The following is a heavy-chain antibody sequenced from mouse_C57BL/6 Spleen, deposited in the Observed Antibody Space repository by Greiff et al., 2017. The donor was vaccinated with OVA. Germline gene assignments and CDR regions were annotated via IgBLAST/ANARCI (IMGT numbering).Heavy chain of an antibody. CDR3: ARRRGYGYDDFDY. Sequence: VQLKESGPELVKPGASVKISCKASGYAFSSSWMNWVKQRPGKGLEWIGRIYPGDGDTNYNGKFKGKATLTADKSSSTAYMQLSSLTSEDSAVYFCARRRGYGYDDFDYWGQGTTLTVSS. J-gene: IGHJ2*01. D-gene: IGHD2-2*01. V-gene: IGHV1-82*01. CDR2: IYPGDGDT. CDR1: GYAFSSSW.